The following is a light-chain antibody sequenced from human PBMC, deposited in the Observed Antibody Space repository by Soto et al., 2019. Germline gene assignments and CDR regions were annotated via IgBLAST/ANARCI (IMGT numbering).Light chain of an antibody. CDR1: QSISSW. V-gene: IGKV1-5*03. CDR2: KAS. Sequence: DLQMTQSPSTLSASVGDRVTITCRASQSISSWLAWYQQRPGRAPKLLIYKASSLESGVPSRFSGSGSGTEFTLTINSLEPGDFATYYCQQYNTYSYTFGQGTKLEIK. J-gene: IGKJ2*01. CDR3: QQYNTYSYT.